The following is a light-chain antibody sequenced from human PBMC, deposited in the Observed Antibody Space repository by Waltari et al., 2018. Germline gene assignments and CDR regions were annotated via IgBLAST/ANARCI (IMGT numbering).Light chain of an antibody. Sequence: DIQMTQSLSTLSASVGDSVSISCRTSQDINNWLAWYQQKPGQAPHLLIYREAVLETGVPSRCSGSGSGTEFTLTISGRQPDDFATYYCQQQHNSPYTVGQGTKLDI. CDR3: QQQHNSPYT. CDR2: REA. J-gene: IGKJ2*01. CDR1: QDINNW. V-gene: IGKV1-5*03.